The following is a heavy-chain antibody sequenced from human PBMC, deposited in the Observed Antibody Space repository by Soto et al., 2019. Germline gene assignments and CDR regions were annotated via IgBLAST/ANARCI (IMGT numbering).Heavy chain of an antibody. V-gene: IGHV3-30*18. J-gene: IGHJ3*02. D-gene: IGHD6-13*01. Sequence: QVQLVESGGGVVQPGRSLRLSCAASGFTFSSYGMHWVRQAPGKGLEWVAVISYDGSNKYYADSVKGRFTISRDNSKNTLYLQMNSLRAEDTAVYYCAKLAAVDAFDIWGQGTMVTVSS. CDR2: ISYDGSNK. CDR3: AKLAAVDAFDI. CDR1: GFTFSSYG.